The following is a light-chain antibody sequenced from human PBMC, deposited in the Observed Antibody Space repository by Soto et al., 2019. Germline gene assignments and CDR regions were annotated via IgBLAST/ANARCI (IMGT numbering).Light chain of an antibody. CDR3: QQYGSSGT. CDR1: QSVGSD. Sequence: EIVMPQSPATLSVSPGERATLSCRASQSVGSDLAWYQQKPGQAPRLLIFGASRRATGIPDRFSGSGSGTDFTLTISRLEPEDFAVYYCQQYGSSGTFGQGTKVDIK. CDR2: GAS. J-gene: IGKJ1*01. V-gene: IGKV3-20*01.